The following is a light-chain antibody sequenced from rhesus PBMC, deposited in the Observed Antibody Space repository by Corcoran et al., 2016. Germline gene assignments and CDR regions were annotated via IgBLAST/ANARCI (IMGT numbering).Light chain of an antibody. CDR1: QGISDY. CDR2: AAS. CDR3: LQGYSTPRT. J-gene: IGKJ1*01. V-gene: IGKV1-36*02. Sequence: DIQMTQSPSSLSASVGDRVTITCRASQGISDYLSWYQQKPGKAPKRLIYAASSLESGVPSRVSGSGSWTEFTPTISSLQPEDFAAYYCLQGYSTPRTFGQGTKVEIK.